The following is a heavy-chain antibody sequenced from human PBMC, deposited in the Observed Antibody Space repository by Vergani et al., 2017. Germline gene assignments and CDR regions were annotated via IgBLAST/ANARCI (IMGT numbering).Heavy chain of an antibody. J-gene: IGHJ4*02. Sequence: QVQLQESGPGLVKPSETLSHTCTVSGGSISSYYWSWIRQPPGKGLEWIGYIYYSGSTNYNPSLKSRVTISVDTSKNQFSLKLSSVTAADTAVYYCARHHPRPTYYYDSSGAPFDYWGQGTLVTVSS. CDR1: GGSISSYY. V-gene: IGHV4-59*08. D-gene: IGHD3-22*01. CDR3: ARHHPRPTYYYDSSGAPFDY. CDR2: IYYSGST.